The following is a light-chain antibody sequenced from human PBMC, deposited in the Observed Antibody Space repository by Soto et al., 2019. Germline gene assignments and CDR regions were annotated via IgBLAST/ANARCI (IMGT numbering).Light chain of an antibody. V-gene: IGKV1-12*01. J-gene: IGKJ2*01. Sequence: DIQMTQSPPSVSAYIGDRVTITCRARQDIGSWLAWYQQKPGKAPKLLIYTASTLQTGVPSRFRGCGSGTDFTLTITNLHPDDFATNYCQQTNSFPRTFGQGTRLRMK. CDR1: QDIGSW. CDR3: QQTNSFPRT. CDR2: TAS.